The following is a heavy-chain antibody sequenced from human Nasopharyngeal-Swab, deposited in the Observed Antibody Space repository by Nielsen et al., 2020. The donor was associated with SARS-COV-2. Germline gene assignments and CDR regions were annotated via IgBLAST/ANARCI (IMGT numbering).Heavy chain of an antibody. D-gene: IGHD6-19*01. CDR3: AQAHSSGWYGHFQH. CDR2: ISTTTATV. CDR1: GLGFSNYE. V-gene: IGHV3-48*03. Sequence: GESLKISCAASGLGFSNYEMNWVRQAPGKGLEWISYISTTTATVYYADSVKGRFTISRDNAKNSLYLQMNSLRGEDTALYYCAQAHSSGWYGHFQHWGQGTLVTVSS. J-gene: IGHJ1*01.